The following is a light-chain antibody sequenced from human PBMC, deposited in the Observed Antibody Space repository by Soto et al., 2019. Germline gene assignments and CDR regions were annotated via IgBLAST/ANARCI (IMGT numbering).Light chain of an antibody. CDR2: DAS. CDR3: QQRSNWPPTWT. CDR1: QSVSSY. V-gene: IGKV3-11*01. J-gene: IGKJ1*01. Sequence: IVLTQSPATLSLSPWERATLSCRASQSVSSYLAWYQQKPGQAPRLLIYDASNRATGIPARFSGSGSGTDFTLTISSLEPEDFAVYYCQQRSNWPPTWTFGQGTKWIS.